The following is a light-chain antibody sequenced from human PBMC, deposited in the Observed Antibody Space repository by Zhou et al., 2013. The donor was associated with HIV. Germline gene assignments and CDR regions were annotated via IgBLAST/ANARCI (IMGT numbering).Light chain of an antibody. CDR3: QQRSDWPIT. Sequence: EVVLTQSPVTLSLSPGERATLSCRASQSVRNYLAWYQQKCGQAPRLLIYDTSNRATGIPARFSGSGSGTDFTLTISSLEPEDFAVYYCQQRSDWPITFGQGTRLEI. V-gene: IGKV3-11*01. CDR2: DTS. J-gene: IGKJ5*01. CDR1: QSVRNY.